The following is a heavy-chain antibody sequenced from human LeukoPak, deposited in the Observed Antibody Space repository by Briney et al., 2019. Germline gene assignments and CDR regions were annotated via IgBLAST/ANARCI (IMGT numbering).Heavy chain of an antibody. CDR2: IGTAGDT. J-gene: IGHJ4*02. D-gene: IGHD3/OR15-3a*01. Sequence: TGGSLRLSCAPAGFTLSTYDMHWVRQVTGKGLEWVSVIGTAGDTYYAGSVQGRFTISRENAKNSLYLQMNSLRAGDTAVYYGARGTGTYFDYWGQGTLVIVSS. CDR3: ARGTGTYFDY. CDR1: GFTLSTYD. V-gene: IGHV3-13*01.